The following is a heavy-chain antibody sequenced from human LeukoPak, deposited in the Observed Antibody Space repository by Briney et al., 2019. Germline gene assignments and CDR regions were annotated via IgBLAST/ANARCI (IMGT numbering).Heavy chain of an antibody. V-gene: IGHV4-61*02. CDR3: ARRTAAAGDFDY. Sequence: SETLSLTCTVSGGSISSGNYYWSWIRQPAGKGLEWIGRIYTSGSTDYNPSLKSRVTISVDTSKNQFSLKLSSVTAADTAVYYCARRTAAAGDFDYWGQGTLVTVSS. CDR1: GGSISSGNYY. CDR2: IYTSGST. J-gene: IGHJ4*02. D-gene: IGHD6-13*01.